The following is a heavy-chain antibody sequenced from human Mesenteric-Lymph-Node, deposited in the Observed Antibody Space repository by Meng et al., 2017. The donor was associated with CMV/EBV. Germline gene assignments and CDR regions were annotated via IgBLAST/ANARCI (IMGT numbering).Heavy chain of an antibody. CDR3: TTGVEMATDRRVFDY. Sequence: GESLKISCAASGFTFSNAWMSWVRQAPGKGLEWVGRIKSKTDGGTTDYAAPVKGRFTISRDDSKNMLYLQMNSLKTEDTAVYYCTTGVEMATDRRVFDYWGQGTLVTVS. V-gene: IGHV3-15*01. D-gene: IGHD5-24*01. CDR2: IKSKTDGGTT. J-gene: IGHJ4*02. CDR1: GFTFSNAW.